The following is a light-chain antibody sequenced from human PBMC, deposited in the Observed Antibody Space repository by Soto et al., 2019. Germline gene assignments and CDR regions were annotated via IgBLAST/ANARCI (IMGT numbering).Light chain of an antibody. V-gene: IGKV1-39*01. CDR2: DAS. Sequence: DVQMTQSPSSLSASVGDRVTITCRASQSISSYLNWYQQKPGKAPKLLIYDASSLQSGVPSRFSSSGSGTDFTLTISSLQPEDCATYYCQQSYSTPFTFGPGTKVDIK. CDR3: QQSYSTPFT. J-gene: IGKJ3*01. CDR1: QSISSY.